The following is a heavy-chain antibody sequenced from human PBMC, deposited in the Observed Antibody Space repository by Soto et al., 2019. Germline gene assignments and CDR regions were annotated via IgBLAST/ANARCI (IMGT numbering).Heavy chain of an antibody. J-gene: IGHJ3*02. Sequence: ASVKVSCKASGYTFTSYATHWVRQAPGQRLEWMGWINAGNGNTKYSQKFQGRVTITRDTSAGTAYMELSSLRSEDTAVYYCARGRYDFWSGSDAFDIWGQGTMVTVSS. D-gene: IGHD3-3*01. V-gene: IGHV1-3*01. CDR2: INAGNGNT. CDR1: GYTFTSYA. CDR3: ARGRYDFWSGSDAFDI.